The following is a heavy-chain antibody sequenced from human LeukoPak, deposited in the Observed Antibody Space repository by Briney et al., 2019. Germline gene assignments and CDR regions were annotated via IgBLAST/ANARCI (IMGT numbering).Heavy chain of an antibody. D-gene: IGHD3-16*02. J-gene: IGHJ4*02. Sequence: ASVKVSCKASGYTFSTYAMNWVRQAPGQGLEWMGWINTNTANPTYAQGFTGRLVFSLDTSVSTAYLQISSLKAEDTAVYYCARDRYSSRRYTRQYDYVWGSYRQRRVSSFDYWGQGTLVTVSS. CDR3: ARDRYSSRRYTRQYDYVWGSYRQRRVSSFDY. CDR2: INTNTANP. CDR1: GYTFSTYA. V-gene: IGHV7-4-1*02.